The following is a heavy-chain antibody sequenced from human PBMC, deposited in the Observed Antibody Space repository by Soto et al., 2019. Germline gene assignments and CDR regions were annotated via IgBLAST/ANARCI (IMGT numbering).Heavy chain of an antibody. CDR1: GFTFSSYG. Sequence: GGSLRLSCAASGFTFSSYGMHWVRQAPGKGLEWVAVISYDGSNKYYADSVKGRFTISRDNSKNTLYLQMNSLRAEDTAVYYCAKLAMVRGVITDDYWGQGTLVTVSS. D-gene: IGHD3-10*01. CDR3: AKLAMVRGVITDDY. CDR2: ISYDGSNK. V-gene: IGHV3-30*18. J-gene: IGHJ4*02.